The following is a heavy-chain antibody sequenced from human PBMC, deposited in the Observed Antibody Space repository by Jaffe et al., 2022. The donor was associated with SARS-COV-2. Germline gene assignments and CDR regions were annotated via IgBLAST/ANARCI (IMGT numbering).Heavy chain of an antibody. V-gene: IGHV3-74*01. D-gene: IGHD5-12*01. CDR2: IKTDGGST. J-gene: IGHJ4*02. CDR1: GFTFSSYW. CDR3: ARREFPTKRWLQLNY. Sequence: EVQLVESGGGLVQPGGSLRLSCAASGFTFSSYWMHWVRQAPGKGLVWVSSIKTDGGSTTYADSVKGRFTISRDNAKNTLYLQMNSLRAEDTAVYYCARREFPTKRWLQLNYWGQGTLVTVSS.